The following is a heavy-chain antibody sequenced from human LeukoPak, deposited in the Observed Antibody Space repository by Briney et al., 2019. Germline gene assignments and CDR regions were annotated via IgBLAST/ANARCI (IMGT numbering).Heavy chain of an antibody. CDR2: IIPIFGTA. CDR3: AKHLTYYYGSGSPVDV. D-gene: IGHD3-10*01. V-gene: IGHV1-69*01. CDR1: GGTFSSYA. Sequence: ASVKVSCEASGGTFSSYAISWVRQAPGQGLEWMGGIIPIFGTANYAQKFQGRVTITADESTSTAYMELSSLRSEDTAVYYCAKHLTYYYGSGSPVDVWGQGTTVTVSS. J-gene: IGHJ6*02.